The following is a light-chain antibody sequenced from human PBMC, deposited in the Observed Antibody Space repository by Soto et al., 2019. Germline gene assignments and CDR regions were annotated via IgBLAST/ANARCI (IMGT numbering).Light chain of an antibody. V-gene: IGKV3-20*01. CDR1: QRVSSSY. CDR2: GAS. CDR3: QQYDNSPLT. Sequence: ILLTQSPGTLSLSPGGRATLSCRASQRVSSSYLAWYQQKPGQAPRLLIYGASNRATGIPDRFSGSGSGTDFTLTISRLEPEDFAVYYCQQYDNSPLTFGGGTKVDIK. J-gene: IGKJ4*01.